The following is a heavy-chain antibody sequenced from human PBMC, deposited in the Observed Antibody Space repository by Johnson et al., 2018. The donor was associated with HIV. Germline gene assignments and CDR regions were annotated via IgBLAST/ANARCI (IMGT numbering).Heavy chain of an antibody. CDR2: IKSKTDGWTT. CDR1: GFTFSTYV. D-gene: IGHD3-16*01. V-gene: IGHV3-15*01. Sequence: VQLVESGGGLVQPGGSLRLSCAASGFTFSTYVMSWVRQAPGKGLEWVGRIKSKTDGWTTDYAAPVKGRFTISRNDSKNTLYLQMNSLKTEDTAVYYCTTDDLGVDAFDIWGQGTMVTVSS. J-gene: IGHJ3*02. CDR3: TTDDLGVDAFDI.